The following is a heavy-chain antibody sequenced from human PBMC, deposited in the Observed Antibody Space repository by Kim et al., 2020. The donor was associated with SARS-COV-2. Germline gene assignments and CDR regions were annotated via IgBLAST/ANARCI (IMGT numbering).Heavy chain of an antibody. V-gene: IGHV1-69*13. D-gene: IGHD6-13*01. CDR1: GGTFSSYA. CDR3: ARAGRRSSSWSDSLIYGMDV. CDR2: IIPIFGTA. Sequence: SVKVSCKASGGTFSSYAISWVRQAPGQGLEWMGGIIPIFGTANYAQKFQGRVTITADESTSTAYMELSSLRSEDTAVYYCARAGRRSSSWSDSLIYGMDVWGQGTTVTVSS. J-gene: IGHJ6*02.